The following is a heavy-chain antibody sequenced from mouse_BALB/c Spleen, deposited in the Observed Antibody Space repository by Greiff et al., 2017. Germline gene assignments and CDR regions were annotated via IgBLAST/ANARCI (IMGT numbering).Heavy chain of an antibody. V-gene: IGHV3-6*02. J-gene: IGHJ4*01. Sequence: EVHLVESGPGLVKPSQSLSLTCSVTGYSITSGYYWNWIRQFPGNKLEWMGYISYDGSNNYNPSLKNRISITRDTSKNQFFLKLNSVTTEDTATYYCARAPYYGGAMDYWGQGTSVTVSS. CDR2: ISYDGSN. CDR1: GYSITSGYY. CDR3: ARAPYYGGAMDY. D-gene: IGHD1-1*01.